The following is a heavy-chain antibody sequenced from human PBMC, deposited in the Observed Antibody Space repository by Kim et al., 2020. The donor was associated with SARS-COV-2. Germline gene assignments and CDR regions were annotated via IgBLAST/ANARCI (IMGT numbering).Heavy chain of an antibody. V-gene: IGHV3-48*03. CDR2: ISSSGSTI. D-gene: IGHD6-19*01. Sequence: GGSLRLSCAASGFTFSSYEMNWVRQAPGKGLEWVSYISSSGSTIYYADSVKGRFTISRDNAKNSLYLQMNSLRAEDTAVYYCARDRIARQWLAEDYYYGMDVCGQGTTVTVSS. CDR1: GFTFSSYE. CDR3: ARDRIARQWLAEDYYYGMDV. J-gene: IGHJ6*02.